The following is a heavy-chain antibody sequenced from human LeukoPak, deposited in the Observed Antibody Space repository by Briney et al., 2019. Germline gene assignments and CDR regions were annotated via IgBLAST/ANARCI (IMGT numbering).Heavy chain of an antibody. Sequence: GGSLRLSCAASGFTFSDYYMSWIRQAPGKGLEYISYISNSDTTIYYADSVKGRFTISRDNAKNSLYLQMNSVRGDDTAVYYCARVRRPSSWLGNYWGQGALVTVSS. CDR3: ARVRRPSSWLGNY. J-gene: IGHJ4*02. CDR2: ISNSDTTI. CDR1: GFTFSDYY. D-gene: IGHD6-13*01. V-gene: IGHV3-11*04.